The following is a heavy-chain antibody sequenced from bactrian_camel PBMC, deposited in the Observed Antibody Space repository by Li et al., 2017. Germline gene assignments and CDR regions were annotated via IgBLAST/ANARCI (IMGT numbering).Heavy chain of an antibody. CDR2: ISMYGSST. D-gene: IGHD3*01. V-gene: IGHV3-2*01. CDR1: GLSFSNYA. CDR3: VTSYAANDFSY. J-gene: IGHJ6*01. Sequence: HVQLVESGGGLVQPGGSRRLSCAASGLSFSNYAMTWVRQAPGKGLEWVASISMYGSSTFYSDSVKGRFSASRDNAKNTLYLQMNSLKSEDTALYYCVTSYAANDFSYWAKGTQVTVS.